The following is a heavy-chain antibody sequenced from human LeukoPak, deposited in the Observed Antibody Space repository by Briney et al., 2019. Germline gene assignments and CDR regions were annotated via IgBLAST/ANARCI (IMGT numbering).Heavy chain of an antibody. CDR1: VGSITTYY. Sequence: PSETLSLTCTVSVGSITTYYWSWIRQAPGKGLEWIGYTYYSGSTDYKPSLKSRVTISVDTSKNQFSLRLSSVTAADTAVYYCATTYCSSTSCYYYMDVWGKGTTVTVSS. CDR2: TYYSGST. D-gene: IGHD2-2*01. V-gene: IGHV4-59*01. J-gene: IGHJ6*03. CDR3: ATTYCSSTSCYYYMDV.